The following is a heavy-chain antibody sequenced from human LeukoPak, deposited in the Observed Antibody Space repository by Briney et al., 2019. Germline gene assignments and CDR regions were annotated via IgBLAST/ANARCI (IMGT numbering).Heavy chain of an antibody. V-gene: IGHV2-5*02. D-gene: IGHD1-1*01. CDR3: VHRQTGSTSFDY. Sequence: SGPTLVNPTQTLTLTCSFSGFSLTTTGVAVGWIRQPPGKALEWPALIFWDDDKKYSPSLKSRVTITKDTSNNQVVLIITNMDPVDTATYHCVHRQTGSTSFDYWGQGTLVIVSS. J-gene: IGHJ4*02. CDR2: IFWDDDK. CDR1: GFSLTTTGVA.